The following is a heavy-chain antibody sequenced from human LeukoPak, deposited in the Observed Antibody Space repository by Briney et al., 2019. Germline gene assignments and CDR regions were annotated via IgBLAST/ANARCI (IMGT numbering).Heavy chain of an antibody. D-gene: IGHD2-21*02. J-gene: IGHJ2*01. CDR3: ARHVPSALRIVVVTSDWYFDL. CDR1: GGPISSRSHY. Sequence: SETLSLTCTVSGGPISSRSHYWGWVRQPPGKGPEWIGSIYYGGSTSYNPSLKTRVTNSIDTSKNQFSLRLSSVTAADTAVYYCARHVPSALRIVVVTSDWYFDLWGRGTLVTVAS. V-gene: IGHV4-39*01. CDR2: IYYGGST.